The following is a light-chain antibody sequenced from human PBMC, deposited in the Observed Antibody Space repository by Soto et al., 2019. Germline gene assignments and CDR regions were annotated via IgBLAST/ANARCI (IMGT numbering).Light chain of an antibody. J-gene: IGKJ2*01. V-gene: IGKV1-5*01. CDR3: QQFHTYST. CDR1: QSISTW. CDR2: DAS. Sequence: DIQMTQSPSTLSASVGDRVTITCRASQSISTWLAWYQQKPGKAPNLLIYDASSLESGVPSRFSGSGSGTEFTLIIRSLQPDDFATYYCQQFHTYSTFGQGTKLEIK.